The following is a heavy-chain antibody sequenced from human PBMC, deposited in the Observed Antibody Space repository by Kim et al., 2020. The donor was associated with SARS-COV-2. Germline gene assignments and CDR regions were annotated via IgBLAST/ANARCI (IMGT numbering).Heavy chain of an antibody. CDR1: GGSISSCSYY. V-gene: IGHV4-39*01. J-gene: IGHJ4*02. D-gene: IGHD3-16*02. CDR3: ARQRPPFYDYVWGSYRYPFDY. Sequence: SETLSLTCTVSGGSISSCSYYWGWIRQPPGKGLEWIGSIHYSGSTYYNPSLKIRVTISVDTSKNQFSLKLSSVTAADTAVYYCARQRPPFYDYVWGSYRYPFDYWGQGTLVTVSS. CDR2: IHYSGST.